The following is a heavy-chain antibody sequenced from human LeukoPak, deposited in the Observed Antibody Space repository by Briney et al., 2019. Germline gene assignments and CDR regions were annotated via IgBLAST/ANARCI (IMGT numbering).Heavy chain of an antibody. J-gene: IGHJ4*02. CDR3: VKGYCSSISCCGDY. CDR1: GFTFSSYA. V-gene: IGHV3-64D*09. CDR2: ISSNGGST. D-gene: IGHD2-2*01. Sequence: PGGSLRLSCSASGFTFSSYAMHWVRQAPGKGLECVSAISSNGGSTYYTDSVKGRFTISRDNSKNTLYLQMSSLRAEDTAVYYCVKGYCSSISCCGDYWGQGTLVTVSS.